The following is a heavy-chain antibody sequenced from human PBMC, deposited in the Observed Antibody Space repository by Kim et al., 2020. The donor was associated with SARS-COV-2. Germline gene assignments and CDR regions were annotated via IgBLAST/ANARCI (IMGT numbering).Heavy chain of an antibody. CDR1: GFTFSNYA. J-gene: IGHJ4*02. D-gene: IGHD3-3*01. CDR3: AKDPFYDFWSGYYFDY. V-gene: IGHV3-23*01. Sequence: GGSLRLSCAASGFTFSNYAMSWVRQAPGKGLEWVSTISSSGGSTYYADSLKGRFTISRDNSKNTLYLQMNSLRAEDTAVYYCAKDPFYDFWSGYYFDYWGQGTLVTVSS. CDR2: ISSSGGST.